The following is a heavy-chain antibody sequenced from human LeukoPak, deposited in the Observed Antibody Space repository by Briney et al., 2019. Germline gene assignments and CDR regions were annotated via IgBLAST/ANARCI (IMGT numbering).Heavy chain of an antibody. Sequence: GGSLRLSCAASGFTFSSYAMSWVRQAPGKGLEWVSAISGSGGSTYHADSVKGRFTISRDNSKNTLYLQMNSLRAEDTAVYYCAKAGMITFGGVIVYRDYWGQGTLVTVSS. V-gene: IGHV3-23*01. CDR2: ISGSGGST. CDR3: AKAGMITFGGVIVYRDY. J-gene: IGHJ4*02. CDR1: GFTFSSYA. D-gene: IGHD3-16*02.